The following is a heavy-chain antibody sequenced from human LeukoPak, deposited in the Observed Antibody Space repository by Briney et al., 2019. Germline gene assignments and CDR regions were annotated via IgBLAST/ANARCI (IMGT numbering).Heavy chain of an antibody. Sequence: PSETLSLTCTVSGGSISSGYYWGWIRQPPGKGLEWIGSIYHSGSTYYNPSLKSRVTISVDTSKNQFSLKLSSVTAADTAVYYCAREDSSSWYYFDYWGQGTLVTVSS. CDR3: AREDSSSWYYFDY. J-gene: IGHJ4*02. V-gene: IGHV4-38-2*02. D-gene: IGHD6-13*01. CDR2: IYHSGST. CDR1: GGSISSGYY.